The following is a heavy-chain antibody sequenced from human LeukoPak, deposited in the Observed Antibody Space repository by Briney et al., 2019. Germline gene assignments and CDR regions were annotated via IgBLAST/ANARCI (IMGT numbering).Heavy chain of an antibody. D-gene: IGHD3-10*01. CDR3: AKDRGYYGSGSGFDY. V-gene: IGHV3-48*01. CDR1: GFTFSTYS. J-gene: IGHJ4*02. CDR2: IDTSSSTM. Sequence: AGGSLRLSCAASGFTFSTYSMNWVRQAPGKGLEWVSYIDTSSSTMYYADSVKGRFTISRDNSKNTLYLQMNSLRAEDTAVYYCAKDRGYYGSGSGFDYWGQGTLVTVSS.